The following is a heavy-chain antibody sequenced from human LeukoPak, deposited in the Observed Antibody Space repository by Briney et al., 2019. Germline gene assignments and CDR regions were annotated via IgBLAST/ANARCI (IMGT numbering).Heavy chain of an antibody. CDR1: GFTFSSYG. V-gene: IGHV3-30*03. J-gene: IGHJ6*03. Sequence: GRSLRLSCAASGFTFSSYGMHWVRQAPGKGLEWVAVISYDGSNKYYADSVKGRFTISRDNAQNSLYLQMNSLRAEDTAVYYCARDSSNDYNFWSGYYTNYMDVWGKGTTVTVSS. D-gene: IGHD3-3*01. CDR2: ISYDGSNK. CDR3: ARDSSNDYNFWSGYYTNYMDV.